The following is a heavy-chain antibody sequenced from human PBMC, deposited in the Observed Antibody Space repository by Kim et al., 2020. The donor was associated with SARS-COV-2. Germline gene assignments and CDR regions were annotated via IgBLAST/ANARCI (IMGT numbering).Heavy chain of an antibody. CDR3: ARALPTGIYDSRGYFDY. CDR2: INHSGST. V-gene: IGHV4-34*01. J-gene: IGHJ4*02. D-gene: IGHD3-22*01. CDR1: GGSFSGYY. Sequence: SETLSLTCAVYGGSFSGYYWSWIRQPPGKGLEWIGEINHSGSTNYNPSLKSRVTISVDTSKNQFSLKLSSVTAADTAVYYCARALPTGIYDSRGYFDYWGQGTLVTVSS.